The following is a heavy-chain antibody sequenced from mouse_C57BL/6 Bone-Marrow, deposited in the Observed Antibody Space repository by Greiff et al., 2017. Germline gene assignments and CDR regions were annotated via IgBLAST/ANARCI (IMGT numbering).Heavy chain of an antibody. CDR1: GYTFTSYW. V-gene: IGHV1-64*01. CDR3: AQGANWDYAMDY. D-gene: IGHD4-1*02. J-gene: IGHJ4*01. CDR2: IHPNSGST. Sequence: QVQLQQSGAELVQPGASVTLSCKASGYTFTSYWMHWVKQRPGQGLGWIGMIHPNSGSTNYNEKFNSMATLTVDKSTSTAYMQISSLTSEDSAVYYGAQGANWDYAMDYWGQGTSVTVSS.